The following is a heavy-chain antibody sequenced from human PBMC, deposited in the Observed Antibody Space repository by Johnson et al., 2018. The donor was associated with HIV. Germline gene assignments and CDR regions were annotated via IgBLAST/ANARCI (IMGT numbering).Heavy chain of an antibody. CDR2: IKQDGSDK. V-gene: IGHV3-7*04. CDR3: VMDVLVQVVVRLEAFDI. Sequence: VQLVESGGGLVQPGGSLRLSCAASGFTFNSYWMSWVRQAPGKGLEWVAHIKQDGSDKYYVDSVKGRFTISRDNAKNSLYLQMNSLRAEDTAVYYCVMDVLVQVVVRLEAFDIWGQGTMVTVSS. J-gene: IGHJ3*02. D-gene: IGHD3-16*02. CDR1: GFTFNSYW.